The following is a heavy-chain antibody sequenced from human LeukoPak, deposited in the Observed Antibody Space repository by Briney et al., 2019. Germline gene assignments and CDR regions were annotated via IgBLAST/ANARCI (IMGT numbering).Heavy chain of an antibody. CDR3: ARSRRSSSSPVGFDY. CDR1: GGSISSSNW. CDR2: IYHSGST. V-gene: IGHV4-4*02. Sequence: SGTLSLTCAVSGGSISSSNWWSWVRQPPGKGLEWIGEIYHSGSTNYNPSLKSRVTISVDKSKNQFSLKLSSVTAADTAVYYCARSRRSSSSPVGFDYWGQGTLVTVSS. J-gene: IGHJ4*02. D-gene: IGHD6-13*01.